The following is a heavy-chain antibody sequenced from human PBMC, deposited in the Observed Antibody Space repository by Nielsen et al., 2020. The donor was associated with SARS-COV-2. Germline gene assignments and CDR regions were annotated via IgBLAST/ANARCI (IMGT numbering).Heavy chain of an antibody. CDR1: GFTFSSYW. D-gene: IGHD4/OR15-4a*01. Sequence: GGSLRLSCAASGFTFSSYWMHWVRQAPGKGLVWVSRINSDGSSTSYADSVKGRFTISRDNSKNTLYLQMNSLRAEDTAVYYCARVLGARLVDYWGQGTLVTVSS. CDR2: INSDGSST. CDR3: ARVLGARLVDY. J-gene: IGHJ4*02. V-gene: IGHV3-74*01.